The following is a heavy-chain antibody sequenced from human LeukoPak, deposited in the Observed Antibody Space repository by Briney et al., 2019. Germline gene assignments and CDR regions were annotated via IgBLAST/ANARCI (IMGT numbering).Heavy chain of an antibody. D-gene: IGHD3-3*01. Sequence: SETLSLTCTVSGGSISSSSYYWGWLGQPPGKGLEWIGSIYYSGSTYYNPSLKSRVTISVDTSKNQFSLKLSSVTAADTAVYYCARIRRYYDFWRGENWFDPWGQGTLVTVSS. CDR1: GGSISSSSYY. J-gene: IGHJ5*02. CDR2: IYYSGST. CDR3: ARIRRYYDFWRGENWFDP. V-gene: IGHV4-39*01.